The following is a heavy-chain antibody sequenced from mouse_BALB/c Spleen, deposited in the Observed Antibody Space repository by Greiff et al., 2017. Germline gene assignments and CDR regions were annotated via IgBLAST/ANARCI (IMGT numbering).Heavy chain of an antibody. D-gene: IGHD1-1*01. Sequence: QVQLQQSGPGLVAPSQSLSITCTVSGFSLTSYGVHWVRQPPGKGLEWLGVIWAGGSTNYNSALMSRLSISKDNSKSQVFLKMNSLQTDDTAMYYCARDGYGSSYPWYFDVWGAGTTVTVSS. V-gene: IGHV2-9*02. CDR2: IWAGGST. J-gene: IGHJ1*01. CDR3: ARDGYGSSYPWYFDV. CDR1: GFSLTSYG.